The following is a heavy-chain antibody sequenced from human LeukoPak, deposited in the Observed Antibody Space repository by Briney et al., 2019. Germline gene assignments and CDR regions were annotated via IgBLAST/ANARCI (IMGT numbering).Heavy chain of an antibody. CDR1: GGSFSGYY. Sequence: SETLSLTCAVYGGSFSGYYWSWIRQPPGKGLEWIGYIYYSGSTNYNPSLKSRVTISVDTSKNQFSLKLSSVTAADTAVYYCARLKYSSSPFDYWGQGTLVTVSS. V-gene: IGHV4-59*08. CDR3: ARLKYSSSPFDY. J-gene: IGHJ4*02. D-gene: IGHD6-6*01. CDR2: IYYSGST.